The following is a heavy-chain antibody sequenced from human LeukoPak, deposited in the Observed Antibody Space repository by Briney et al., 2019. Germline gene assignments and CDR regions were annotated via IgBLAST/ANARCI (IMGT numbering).Heavy chain of an antibody. CDR3: ARTRCSGGSCYRPPDC. CDR1: GFSLSSHG. Sequence: PGGSLRLSCVVSGFSLSSHGTHWVRRAPGKGLEDVSAISSNGISTFYANSVKGRFTVSRDNSKNTLYLQMNSLRAEDTAVYYCARTRCSGGSCYRPPDCWGQGTLVTVSS. J-gene: IGHJ4*02. D-gene: IGHD2-15*01. V-gene: IGHV3-64*04. CDR2: ISSNGIST.